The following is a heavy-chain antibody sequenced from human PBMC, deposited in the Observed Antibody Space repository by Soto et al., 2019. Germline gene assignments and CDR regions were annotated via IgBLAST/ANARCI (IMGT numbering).Heavy chain of an antibody. CDR1: GGTFSSYA. CDR3: AREVDYGENWFDP. V-gene: IGHV1-69*13. D-gene: IGHD4-17*01. J-gene: IGHJ5*02. Sequence: SVKVSCKASGGTFSSYAISWVRQAPGQGLEWMGGIIPIFGTANYAQKFQGRVTITADESTSTAYMELSSLRSEDTAVYYCAREVDYGENWFDPWGQGTLVTVS. CDR2: IIPIFGTA.